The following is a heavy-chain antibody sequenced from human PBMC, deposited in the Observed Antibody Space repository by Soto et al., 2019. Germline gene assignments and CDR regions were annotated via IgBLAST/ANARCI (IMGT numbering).Heavy chain of an antibody. J-gene: IGHJ2*01. D-gene: IGHD3-22*01. V-gene: IGHV3-23*01. CDR2: ISGSGVST. CDR3: AKVGYYHSSGYYPYWYFDL. CDR1: GFTLSSYA. Sequence: EVQLLESGGGLVQPGGSLRLSCAASGFTLSSYAMSWVRQAPGKGLEWVSAISGSGVSTYYADSVKGRFTISRDNSKNTLYLQMNILRAEDTAVYYCAKVGYYHSSGYYPYWYFDLWGRGTLVTVSS.